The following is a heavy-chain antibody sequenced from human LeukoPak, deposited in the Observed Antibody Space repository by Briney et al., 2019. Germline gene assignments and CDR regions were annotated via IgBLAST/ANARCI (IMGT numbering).Heavy chain of an antibody. CDR1: GFTFNNYA. D-gene: IGHD3-10*01. CDR3: AKDPHYYGSGSYGDYFDY. Sequence: GGSLRLSCAASGFTFNNYAMHWVRQAPGKGLEWVSGISWNSGNIDYADSVKGRFTISRDNSKNTLYLQMNSLRAEDTAVYYCAKDPHYYGSGSYGDYFDYWGQGTLVTVSS. J-gene: IGHJ4*02. V-gene: IGHV3-9*01. CDR2: ISWNSGNI.